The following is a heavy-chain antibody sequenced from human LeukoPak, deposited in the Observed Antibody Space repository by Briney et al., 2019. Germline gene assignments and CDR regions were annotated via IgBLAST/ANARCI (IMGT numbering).Heavy chain of an antibody. V-gene: IGHV4-38-2*01. D-gene: IGHD3-22*01. CDR1: GYSISSGYY. J-gene: IGHJ6*03. Sequence: SETLSLTCAVSGYSISSGYYWGWIRQPPGKGLEWIGTIYYSGSTYYNPSLKSRVTISVDTSKNQFSLNVSSVTAADTAVYYCARRDYYETYMDVWGNGTTVTVSS. CDR2: IYYSGST. CDR3: ARRDYYETYMDV.